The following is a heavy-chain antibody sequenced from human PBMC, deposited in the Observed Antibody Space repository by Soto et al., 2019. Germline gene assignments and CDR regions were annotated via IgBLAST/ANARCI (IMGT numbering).Heavy chain of an antibody. Sequence: GGSLRLSCAASGFTFSSYAMSWVRQAPGKELEWVSAISGSGGSTYYADSVKGRFTISRDNSKNTLYLQMNSLRAEDTAVYYCAKDGRIVVANYFDYWGQGTLVTVSS. J-gene: IGHJ4*02. V-gene: IGHV3-23*01. CDR3: AKDGRIVVANYFDY. CDR1: GFTFSSYA. D-gene: IGHD3-22*01. CDR2: ISGSGGST.